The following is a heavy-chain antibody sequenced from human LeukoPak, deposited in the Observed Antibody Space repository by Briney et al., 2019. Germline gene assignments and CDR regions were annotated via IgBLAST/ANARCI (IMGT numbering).Heavy chain of an antibody. CDR3: AREIWFGESAFDY. J-gene: IGHJ4*02. V-gene: IGHV1-3*01. CDR2: INAGNGNT. D-gene: IGHD3-10*01. CDR1: GYTFTSYA. Sequence: ASVEVSCKASGYTFTSYAMHWVRQAPGQRLEWMGWINAGNGNTKYSQKSQGRVTITRDTSASTAYMELSSLRSEDTAVYYCAREIWFGESAFDYWGQGTLVTVSS.